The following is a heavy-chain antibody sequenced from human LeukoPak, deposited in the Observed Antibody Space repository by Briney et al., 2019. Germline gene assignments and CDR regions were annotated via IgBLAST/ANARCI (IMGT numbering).Heavy chain of an antibody. V-gene: IGHV4-30-2*01. D-gene: IGHD5-12*01. CDR2: IYHSGST. CDR3: ARDFLGLSGYASYWYFDL. CDR1: GGSISSGGYS. Sequence: SETLSLTCAVSGGSISSGGYSWSWIRQPPGKGLEWIGYIYHSGSTYYNPSLKSRATISVDGSKNQFSLKLSSVTAADTAVYYCARDFLGLSGYASYWYFDLWGRGTLVTVSS. J-gene: IGHJ2*01.